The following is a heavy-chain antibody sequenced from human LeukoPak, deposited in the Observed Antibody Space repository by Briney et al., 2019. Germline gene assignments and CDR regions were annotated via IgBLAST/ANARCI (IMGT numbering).Heavy chain of an antibody. CDR1: GFTFSSYA. V-gene: IGHV3-30-3*01. CDR3: ARENYGDSTPDY. CDR2: ISYDGSNK. J-gene: IGHJ4*02. Sequence: GGSLRLSCAASGFTFSSYAMHWVRQAPGKGLEWVAVISYDGSNKYYADSVKGRFTISRDNSKNTLYLQMNSLRAEDTAVYYCARENYGDSTPDYWGQGTLVTVSS. D-gene: IGHD4-17*01.